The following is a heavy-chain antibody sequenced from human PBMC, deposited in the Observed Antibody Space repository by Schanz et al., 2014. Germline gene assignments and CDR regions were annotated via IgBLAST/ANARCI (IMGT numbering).Heavy chain of an antibody. CDR3: AKGMGYCSGGTCYDYYYYGLDV. D-gene: IGHD2-15*01. J-gene: IGHJ6*02. V-gene: IGHV3-21*04. CDR1: GFTISSYS. Sequence: EVHLVESGGGLVKRGGSLRLSCAASGFTISSYSMNWVRQAPGKGLEWVSSISSSGSYIHYADSVKGRFTISRDNAKNTLYLQMNSLRADDTAVFYCAKGMGYCSGGTCYDYYYYGLDVWGQGTTVTVSS. CDR2: ISSSGSYI.